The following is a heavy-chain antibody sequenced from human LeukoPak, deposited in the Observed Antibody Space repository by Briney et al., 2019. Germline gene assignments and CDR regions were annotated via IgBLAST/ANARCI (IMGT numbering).Heavy chain of an antibody. CDR2: INPSGGST. D-gene: IGHD5-12*01. J-gene: IGHJ4*02. Sequence: ASVKVSCKASGYTFTSYYMHWVRQAPGQGLEWMGIINPSGGSTSYAQKFQGRVTMTRDTSTNTVYMELSSLRSEDTAVYYCARDSGFDSGYDPVYYFDYWGQGTLVTVSS. CDR3: ARDSGFDSGYDPVYYFDY. V-gene: IGHV1-46*01. CDR1: GYTFTSYY.